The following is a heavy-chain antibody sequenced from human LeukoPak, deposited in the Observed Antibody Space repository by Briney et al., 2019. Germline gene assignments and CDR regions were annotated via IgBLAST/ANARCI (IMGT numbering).Heavy chain of an antibody. V-gene: IGHV4-4*09. CDR1: GGSISSYY. Sequence: SETLSLTCTVSGGSISSYYWSWIRQPPGKGLEWIGYIYTSGSTNYNPSLKSRVTISVDTSKNQFSLKLSSVTAADTAVYYCARRLLWFGEPLGAFDIWGQGTMDTVSS. CDR3: ARRLLWFGEPLGAFDI. J-gene: IGHJ3*02. D-gene: IGHD3-10*01. CDR2: IYTSGST.